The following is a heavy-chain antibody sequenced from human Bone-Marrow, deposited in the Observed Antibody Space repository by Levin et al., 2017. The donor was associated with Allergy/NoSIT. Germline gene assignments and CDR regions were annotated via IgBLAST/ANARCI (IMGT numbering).Heavy chain of an antibody. J-gene: IGHJ4*02. CDR3: ARDLVGYDWSGGLDY. Sequence: GESLKISCAASGFTFSSYSMNWVRQAPGKGLEWVSSISSSSSYIYYADSVKGRFTISRDNAKNSLYLQMNSLRAEDTAVYYCARDLVGYDWSGGLDYWGQGTLVTVSS. V-gene: IGHV3-21*01. D-gene: IGHD5-12*01. CDR1: GFTFSSYS. CDR2: ISSSSSYI.